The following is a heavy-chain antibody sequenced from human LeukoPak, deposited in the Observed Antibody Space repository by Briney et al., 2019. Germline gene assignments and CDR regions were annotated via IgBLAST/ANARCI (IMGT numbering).Heavy chain of an antibody. J-gene: IGHJ4*02. CDR1: GYSISSGYY. V-gene: IGHV4-38-2*02. Sequence: PSETLSLTCTVSGYSISSGYYWGWIRQPPGKGLEWIGSIYHSGSTYYNPSLKSRVTISVDKSKNQFSLKLSSVTAADTAVYYCARGPPPDFDYWGRGTLVTVSS. CDR2: IYHSGST. CDR3: ARGPPPDFDY.